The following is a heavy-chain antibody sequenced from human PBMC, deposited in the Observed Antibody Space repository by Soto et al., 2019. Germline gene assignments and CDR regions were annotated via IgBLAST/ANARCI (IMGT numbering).Heavy chain of an antibody. D-gene: IGHD4-17*01. CDR3: AKDLQYVDYVPLHFYGMDV. Sequence: SLRLSCAASGFTFGDYAMHWVRQAPGKGLEWVSGISWNSGTIGYADSVKGRFTISRDNAKNYLYLQMNSLRAEDTALYYCAKDLQYVDYVPLHFYGMDVWGQGTTVTVSS. CDR2: ISWNSGTI. V-gene: IGHV3-9*01. CDR1: GFTFGDYA. J-gene: IGHJ6*02.